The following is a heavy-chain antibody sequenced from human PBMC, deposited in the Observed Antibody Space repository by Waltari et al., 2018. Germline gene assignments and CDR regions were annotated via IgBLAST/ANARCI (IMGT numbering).Heavy chain of an antibody. CDR3: AKVGVLRFLEWPTGFDP. CDR1: GFTFSSYA. V-gene: IGHV3-23*04. J-gene: IGHJ5*02. CDR2: ISGSGGST. Sequence: EVQLVESGGGLVQPGGSLRLSCAASGFTFSSYAMSCVRQPPGKGLEWVSAISGSGGSTYYADSVKGRFTISRDNSKNTLYLQMNSLRAEDTAVYYCAKVGVLRFLEWPTGFDPWGQGTLVTVSS. D-gene: IGHD3-3*01.